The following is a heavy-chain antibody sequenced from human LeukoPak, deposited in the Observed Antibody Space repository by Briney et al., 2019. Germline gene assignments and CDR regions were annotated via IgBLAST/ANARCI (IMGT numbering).Heavy chain of an antibody. CDR2: ISWNSGSI. D-gene: IGHD6-13*01. V-gene: IGHV3-9*01. CDR1: GFTFDDYA. Sequence: PGGSLRLSCAASGFTFDDYAMHRVRHAPGKGLEWVSGISWNSGSIGYADSVKGRFTISRDNAKNSLYLQMNSLRAEDTALYYCAKDKSRSFGIAAAGTLNYWGQGTLVTVSS. J-gene: IGHJ4*02. CDR3: AKDKSRSFGIAAAGTLNY.